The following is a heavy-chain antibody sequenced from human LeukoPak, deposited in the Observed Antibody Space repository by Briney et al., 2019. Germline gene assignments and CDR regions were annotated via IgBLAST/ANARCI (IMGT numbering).Heavy chain of an antibody. CDR2: MNPNSGNT. D-gene: IGHD3-16*02. J-gene: IGHJ4*02. CDR1: GYTFTSYD. V-gene: IGHV1-8*01. Sequence: ASVKVSCKASGYTFTSYDINWVRQATGQGLEWMGWMNPNSGNTGYAQKFQGRVTMTRNTSISTAYMELSSLRSEDTAVYYCAKDYRFSDPKSGLASDHWGQGTLVTVSS. CDR3: AKDYRFSDPKSGLASDH.